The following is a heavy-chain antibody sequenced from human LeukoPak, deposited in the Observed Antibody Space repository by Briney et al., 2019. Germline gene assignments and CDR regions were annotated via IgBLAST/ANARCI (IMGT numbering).Heavy chain of an antibody. V-gene: IGHV3-48*04. CDR3: ARGGVYYGSGSYPLDY. Sequence: GGSLRLSCAASGFTFSSYSMNWVRQAPGKGLEWVSYISSSGSTIFYADSVKGRFTISRDNAKNSLYLRMNSLRAEDTTVYYCARGGVYYGSGSYPLDYWGQGTLVTVSS. J-gene: IGHJ4*02. CDR1: GFTFSSYS. CDR2: ISSSGSTI. D-gene: IGHD3-10*01.